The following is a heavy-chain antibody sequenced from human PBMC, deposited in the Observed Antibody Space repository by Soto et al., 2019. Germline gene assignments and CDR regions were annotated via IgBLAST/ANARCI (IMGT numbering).Heavy chain of an antibody. CDR3: ARDLYRYCSGGSCSNYGMDV. CDR1: GATFSSYA. D-gene: IGHD2-15*01. Sequence: SVKVSCKASGATFSSYAISWVRQAPGQGLEWMGGIIPIFGTANYAQKFQGRVTITADKSTSTAYMELSSLRSEDTAVYYCARDLYRYCSGGSCSNYGMDVWGQGTTVTVSS. J-gene: IGHJ6*02. CDR2: IIPIFGTA. V-gene: IGHV1-69*06.